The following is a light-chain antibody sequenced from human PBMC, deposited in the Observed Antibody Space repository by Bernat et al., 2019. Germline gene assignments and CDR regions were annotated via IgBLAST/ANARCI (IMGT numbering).Light chain of an antibody. CDR3: QQLNSYPRT. V-gene: IGKV1-9*01. CDR2: AAS. CDR1: QGISSH. J-gene: IGKJ1*01. Sequence: DIQLTQSPSFLSASVGDRVTITCRASQGISSHLAWYQQKPGKAPNLLIFAASILQSGVPSRFSGSGYGTEFTLTISSLQPEDFATYYCQQLNSYPRTFGQGTKVEVK.